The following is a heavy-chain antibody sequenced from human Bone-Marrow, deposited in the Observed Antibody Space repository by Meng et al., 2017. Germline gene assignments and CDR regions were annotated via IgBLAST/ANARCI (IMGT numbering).Heavy chain of an antibody. CDR3: AETFEGVIVIPSGY. D-gene: IGHD3-16*02. J-gene: IGHJ4*02. V-gene: IGHV3-48*03. CDR2: ISSSGSNI. Sequence: GESLKISCAASGFTFSSYEMNWVRQAPGKGLEWVSYISSSGSNIYYANSVKGRFTISRDNTKNSLYLRMNSLRAEDTAVYYCAETFEGVIVIPSGYWGQGTLVTVSS. CDR1: GFTFSSYE.